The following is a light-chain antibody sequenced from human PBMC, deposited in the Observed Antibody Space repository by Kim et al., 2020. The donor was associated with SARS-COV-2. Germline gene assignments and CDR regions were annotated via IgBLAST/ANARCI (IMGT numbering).Light chain of an antibody. V-gene: IGKV3D-15*03. CDR2: GAS. J-gene: IGKJ2*01. CDR3: QQYNNWHT. Sequence: EIVMTQSPATLSVSPGERATLSCRASQSVSSNLAWYQQKPGQAPRLLIYGASIRATGIPARFSGSGSGTEVTLTISILQSEDFAVYYCQQYNNWHTFGQGTKLEI. CDR1: QSVSSN.